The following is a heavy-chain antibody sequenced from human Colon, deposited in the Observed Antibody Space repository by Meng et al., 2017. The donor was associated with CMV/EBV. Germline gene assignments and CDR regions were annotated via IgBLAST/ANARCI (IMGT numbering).Heavy chain of an antibody. Sequence: GESLKISCAASGFNFGSYWMTWVRQAPGKGPELVANINQDGSIRNYLDSVKGPFTISRDNAKASLYLQMNSLRPEVTAVYYCARDPAFSSFDYWGQGTLVTVSS. D-gene: IGHD3-3*02. V-gene: IGHV3-7*01. CDR2: INQDGSIR. CDR1: GFNFGSYW. CDR3: ARDPAFSSFDY. J-gene: IGHJ4*02.